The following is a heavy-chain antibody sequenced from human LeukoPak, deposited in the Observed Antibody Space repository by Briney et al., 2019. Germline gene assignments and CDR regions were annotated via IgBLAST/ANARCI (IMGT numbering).Heavy chain of an antibody. J-gene: IGHJ6*02. CDR3: ARPYCSSTSCHKYYYYGMDV. Sequence: GESLKISCKCSGYSFTSYWIGWVRQMPGKGLEWMGIIYPGDSDTRYSPSFQGQVTISADKSISTAYLQWSSLKASDTAMYYCARPYCSSTSCHKYYYYGMDVWGQGTTVTVSS. D-gene: IGHD2-2*01. CDR1: GYSFTSYW. CDR2: IYPGDSDT. V-gene: IGHV5-51*01.